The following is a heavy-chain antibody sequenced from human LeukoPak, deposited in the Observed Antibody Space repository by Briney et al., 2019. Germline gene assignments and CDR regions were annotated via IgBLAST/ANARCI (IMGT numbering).Heavy chain of an antibody. D-gene: IGHD2-2*01. CDR2: IIPIFGTA. V-gene: IGHV1-69*06. J-gene: IGHJ6*04. Sequence: SVKVSCKASRGTFSSYAISWVRQAPGQGLEWMGGIIPIFGTANYAQKFQGRVTITADKSTSTAYMELSSLRSEDTAVYYCASEEPAAPGPPYYYYYYGMDVWGKGTTVTASS. CDR1: RGTFSSYA. CDR3: ASEEPAAPGPPYYYYYYGMDV.